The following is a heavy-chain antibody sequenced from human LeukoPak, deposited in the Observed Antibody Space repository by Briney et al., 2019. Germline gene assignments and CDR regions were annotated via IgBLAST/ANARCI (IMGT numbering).Heavy chain of an antibody. V-gene: IGHV4-34*01. CDR1: GGSFSGYY. CDR3: ARGVDIVVVVAAIPRRFDP. J-gene: IGHJ5*02. Sequence: SETLSLTCAVYGGSFSGYYWSWVRQPPGKGLEWIGEINHSGSTNYNPSLKSRVTISVDTSKNQCSLKLSSVTAADTAVYYCARGVDIVVVVAAIPRRFDPWGQGTLVTVSS. D-gene: IGHD2-15*01. CDR2: INHSGST.